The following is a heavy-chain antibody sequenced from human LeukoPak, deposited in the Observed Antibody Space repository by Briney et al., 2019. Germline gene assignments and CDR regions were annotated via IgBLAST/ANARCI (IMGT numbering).Heavy chain of an antibody. CDR3: ARVNDYGDYGSFDY. Sequence: ASVKVSCKVSGYTFTAYYIHWVRQAPGQGLEWMGWINPNSAGTNYAQKFQGRVTMTRDTSNTTAYMELSRLKSDDTAVYYCARVNDYGDYGSFDYWGQGTLVTVSS. J-gene: IGHJ4*02. D-gene: IGHD4-17*01. CDR2: INPNSAGT. CDR1: GYTFTAYY. V-gene: IGHV1-2*02.